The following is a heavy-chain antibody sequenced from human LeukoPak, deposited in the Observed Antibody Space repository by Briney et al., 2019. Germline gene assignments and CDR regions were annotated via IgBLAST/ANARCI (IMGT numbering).Heavy chain of an antibody. D-gene: IGHD5-12*01. CDR1: GFSFSSYA. J-gene: IGHJ6*02. CDR3: ASDGGYAMFV. V-gene: IGHV3-74*03. Sequence: GGCLRLSCEAAGFSFSSYAMSWVRQAPRKWMEWVSHINKDVSRTTYADSVRGRFLLSRDKAKYTVCLQINRLLAEETAISYCASDGGYAMFVWGQGTTVTVSS. CDR2: INKDVSRT.